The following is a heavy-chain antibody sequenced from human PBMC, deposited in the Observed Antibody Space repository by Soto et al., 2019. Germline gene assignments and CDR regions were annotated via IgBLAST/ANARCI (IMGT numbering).Heavy chain of an antibody. J-gene: IGHJ4*02. D-gene: IGHD2-2*01. CDR2: IVVGSGNI. Sequence: SVKVSCKASGFTFANSAVQWVRQARGQHLEWLGWIVVGSGNINYAQKFQERVTITRDMSTSTAYMEFRSLRSEDPAMYYCAAGYCSSSSCYSPEYRPLDYWGQGTLVTVSS. V-gene: IGHV1-58*01. CDR3: AAGYCSSSSCYSPEYRPLDY. CDR1: GFTFANSA.